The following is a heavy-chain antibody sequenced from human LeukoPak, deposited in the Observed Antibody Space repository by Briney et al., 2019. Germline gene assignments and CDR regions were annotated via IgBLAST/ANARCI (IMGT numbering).Heavy chain of an antibody. CDR1: GGSISSSSYY. J-gene: IGHJ6*03. CDR2: IYYSGST. V-gene: IGHV4-39*02. CDR3: ARDPYYYYYMDV. Sequence: SETLSLTCTVSGGSISSSSYYWGWIRQPPGKGLEWIGSIYYSGSTYYNPSLKSRVTISVDTSKNQFSLKLSSVTAADTAVYYCARDPYYYYYMDVWGKGTTVTVSS.